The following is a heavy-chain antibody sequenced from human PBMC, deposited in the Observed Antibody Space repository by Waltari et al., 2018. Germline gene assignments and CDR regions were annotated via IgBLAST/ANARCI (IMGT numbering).Heavy chain of an antibody. V-gene: IGHV4-38-2*01. D-gene: IGHD1-26*01. J-gene: IGHJ4*02. Sequence: QVQLQESGPGLVKPSETLSLTCAVSGYSISSGYYWGWIRQPPGKGLEWIGSIYHSGSTYYNPSLKSRVTISVDTSKNQFSLKLSSVTAADTAVYYCARGGGIVGASGYWGQGTLVTVSS. CDR2: IYHSGST. CDR1: GYSISSGYY. CDR3: ARGGGIVGASGY.